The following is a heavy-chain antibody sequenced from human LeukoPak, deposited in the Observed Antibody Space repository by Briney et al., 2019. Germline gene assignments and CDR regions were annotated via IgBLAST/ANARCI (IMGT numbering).Heavy chain of an antibody. CDR1: GFTFDDYA. V-gene: IGHV3-9*01. J-gene: IGHJ4*02. D-gene: IGHD3-10*01. CDR3: ARALGRGVIFDY. CDR2: ISWNSGSI. Sequence: GRSLRLSCVASGFTFDDYAMYWVRQAPGKGLEWVSGISWNSGSIGYADSVKGRFTISRDNAKNSLYLQMNSLRAEDTAVYYCARALGRGVIFDYWGQGTLVTVSS.